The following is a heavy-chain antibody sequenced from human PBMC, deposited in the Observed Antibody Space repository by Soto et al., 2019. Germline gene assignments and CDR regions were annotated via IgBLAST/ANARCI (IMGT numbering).Heavy chain of an antibody. D-gene: IGHD2-15*01. CDR3: ATVIPATRYFAY. Sequence: SETLSLTCTVSGGSIGNDDYSWSWVRQPPGKGLEWIGYIYHSGTTYYNPSLTSRVTISVDGSNNQFSLKLTSMTAADTAVYYCATVIPATRYFAYWGQGILVTVS. J-gene: IGHJ4*02. CDR1: GGSIGNDDYS. CDR2: IYHSGTT. V-gene: IGHV4-30-2*01.